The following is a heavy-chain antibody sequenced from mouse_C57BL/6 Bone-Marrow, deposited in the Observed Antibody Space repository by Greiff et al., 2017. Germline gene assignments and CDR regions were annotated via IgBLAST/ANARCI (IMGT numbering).Heavy chain of an antibody. Sequence: EVQLKESGPGMVKPSQSLSLTCTVTGYSITSGYDWHWIRHFPGNKLEWMGYISYSGSTNYNPSLKSRISITHDTSKNHFFLKLNSVTTEDTATYYCASTYGNYFRWYFDVWGTGTTVTVSS. D-gene: IGHD2-1*01. CDR2: ISYSGST. CDR1: GYSITSGYD. J-gene: IGHJ1*03. V-gene: IGHV3-1*01. CDR3: ASTYGNYFRWYFDV.